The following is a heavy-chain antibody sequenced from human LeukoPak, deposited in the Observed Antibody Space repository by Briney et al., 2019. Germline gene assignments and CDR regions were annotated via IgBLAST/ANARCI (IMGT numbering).Heavy chain of an antibody. CDR1: GGCIGTNY. J-gene: IGHJ4*02. CDR3: ARSDTHHIHSSSWHFDY. D-gene: IGHD6-13*01. Sequence: SETLSLTCSVSGGCIGTNYWSWIRQVPGKGLEWIGYSSYSGSSNYNPSLKSRVTISVDTSKTQFSLYLNSVTAADTAVYYCARSDTHHIHSSSWHFDYWGQGTLVTVSS. V-gene: IGHV4-59*01. CDR2: SSYSGSS.